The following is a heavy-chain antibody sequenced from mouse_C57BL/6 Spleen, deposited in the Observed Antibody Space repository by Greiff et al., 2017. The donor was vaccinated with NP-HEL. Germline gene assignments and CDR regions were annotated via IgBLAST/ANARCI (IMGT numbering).Heavy chain of an antibody. CDR1: GYTFTSYW. CDR2: IYPGNSDT. CDR3: TNIYYDYDGGFAY. Sequence: EVQLQQSGTVLARPGASVKMSCKTSGYTFTSYWMHWVKQRPGQGLEWIGAIYPGNSDTSYNQKFKGKAKLTAVTSASTAYMELSSLTNEDSAVYYCTNIYYDYDGGFAYWGQGTLVTVSA. D-gene: IGHD2-4*01. J-gene: IGHJ3*01. V-gene: IGHV1-5*01.